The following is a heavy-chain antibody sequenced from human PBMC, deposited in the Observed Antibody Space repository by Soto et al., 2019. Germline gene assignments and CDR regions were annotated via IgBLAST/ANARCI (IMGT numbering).Heavy chain of an antibody. CDR3: ARRWEYFYIDV. V-gene: IGHV3-74*03. Sequence: EVQLVESGGALVQPGGSLRLSCAASGFTFSSYWMHWVRQAPGKGLVWVSRINTDGTSPKYADSVKGRFTISRDNAKNTLYLQMNSLRDEDTAVYYCARRWEYFYIDVWGKGTTVTVSS. CDR1: GFTFSSYW. D-gene: IGHD1-26*01. CDR2: INTDGTSP. J-gene: IGHJ6*03.